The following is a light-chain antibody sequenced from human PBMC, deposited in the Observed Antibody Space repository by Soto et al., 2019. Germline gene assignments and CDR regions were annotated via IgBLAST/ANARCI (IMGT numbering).Light chain of an antibody. CDR2: GAS. CDR3: QQYGNSPRT. V-gene: IGKV3-20*01. CDR1: QSVSSSY. Sequence: IVYTQSPGTLSLYPGERATLSCRASQSVSSSYLAWYQQKPGQAPRLVIYGASSRATGIPDRFSGSGSGTDFTLTISRLEPEDFAVYYCQQYGNSPRTFGQGTKVDI. J-gene: IGKJ1*01.